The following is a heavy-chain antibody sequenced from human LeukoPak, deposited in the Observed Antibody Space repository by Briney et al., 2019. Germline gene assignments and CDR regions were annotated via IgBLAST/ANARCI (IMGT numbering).Heavy chain of an antibody. CDR1: GGSVSSYY. CDR3: ARAVSGRFDY. Sequence: SETLSLTCTVSGGSVSSYYWSWIRQPPGKGLEWIGYIYYSGSTNYNPSLKSRVTISVDTSKNQFSLKLSSVTAADTAIYYCARAVSGRFDYWGQGTLVTVSS. V-gene: IGHV4-59*08. D-gene: IGHD6-19*01. CDR2: IYYSGST. J-gene: IGHJ4*02.